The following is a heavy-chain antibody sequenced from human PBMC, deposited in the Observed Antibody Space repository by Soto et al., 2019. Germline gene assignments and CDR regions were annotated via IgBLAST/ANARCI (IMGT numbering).Heavy chain of an antibody. D-gene: IGHD1-20*01. J-gene: IGHJ6*02. CDR1: GDSVSNYY. CDR3: TKGPNWNYYYYGVDV. V-gene: IGHV4-4*07. CDR2: VYSSGAT. Sequence: PSETLSLTCTVSGDSVSNYYWSWIRQPAGRGLEWIGRVYSSGATNYNPSLNGRVTMSVDTSRNQFSLRLSSVTAADTAIYYCTKGPNWNYYYYGVDVWGQGXAVTVSS.